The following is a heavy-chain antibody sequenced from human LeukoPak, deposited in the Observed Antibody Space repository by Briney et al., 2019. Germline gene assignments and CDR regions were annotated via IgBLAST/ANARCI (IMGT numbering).Heavy chain of an antibody. J-gene: IGHJ4*02. CDR3: ASRMYYYDSSGYYTY. CDR2: IIPILGIA. V-gene: IGHV1-69*04. CDR1: RGTFSSYA. Sequence: GASVKVSCKASRGTFSSYAISWVRQAPGQGLEWMGRIIPILGIANYAQKFQGRVTITADKSTSTAYMELSSLRSEDTAVYYCASRMYYYDSSGYYTYWGQGTLVTVSS. D-gene: IGHD3-22*01.